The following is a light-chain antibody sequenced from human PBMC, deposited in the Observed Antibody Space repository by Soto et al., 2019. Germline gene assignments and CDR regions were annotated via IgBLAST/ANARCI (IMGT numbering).Light chain of an antibody. J-gene: IGKJ1*01. CDR3: QQYGSSLWT. Sequence: EIVLTQSPATLSLSPGERATLSCRASQSVSSYLAWYQQKPGQAPRLLIYGASSRATGIPDRFSGSGSGTDFTLTISRLEPEDFAVYYCQQYGSSLWTFGQGT. CDR1: QSVSSY. V-gene: IGKV3-20*01. CDR2: GAS.